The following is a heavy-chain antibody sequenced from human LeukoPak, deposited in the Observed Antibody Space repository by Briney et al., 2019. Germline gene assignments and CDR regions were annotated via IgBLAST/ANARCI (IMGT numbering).Heavy chain of an antibody. Sequence: SETLSLTCTVSGGSISSSTYYWARIRQPPGKGLEWIGSMNYGGSTYYNPSLKSRVTISVDTSKNQVSLKLSSVTAADTAVYYCAPLPAAMKGHGWFDPWGQGTLVTVSS. J-gene: IGHJ5*02. D-gene: IGHD2-2*01. CDR2: MNYGGST. CDR1: GGSISSSTYY. V-gene: IGHV4-39*01. CDR3: APLPAAMKGHGWFDP.